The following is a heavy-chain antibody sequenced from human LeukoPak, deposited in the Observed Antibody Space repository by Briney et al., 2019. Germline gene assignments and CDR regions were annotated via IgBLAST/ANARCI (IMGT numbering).Heavy chain of an antibody. CDR3: AGKKGTVVIFDY. V-gene: IGHV4-59*01. J-gene: IGHJ4*02. Sequence: PSETLSLTCTVSGASINTYYWSWLRQPPGKGLEWIGYSHYSGSTNYNPSIKSRVTISLDTSKNQVSLRLSSVTAADTAVYYCAGKKGTVVIFDYWGQGTLVTVSS. CDR2: SHYSGST. CDR1: GASINTYY. D-gene: IGHD2-21*01.